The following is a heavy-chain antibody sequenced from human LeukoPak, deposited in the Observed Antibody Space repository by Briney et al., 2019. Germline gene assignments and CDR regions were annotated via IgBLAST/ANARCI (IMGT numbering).Heavy chain of an antibody. Sequence: ASVKVSCKASGYTFSRNGISWVRQAPGQGLEWMGWIGAYNGNTKYVQKFQGRVTMTTDTSTSTAYMELRSLRSDDTAVYYCAKDHGFDFDYWGQGTLVTVSS. J-gene: IGHJ4*02. V-gene: IGHV1-18*01. CDR1: GYTFSRNG. CDR3: AKDHGFDFDY. D-gene: IGHD4-17*01. CDR2: IGAYNGNT.